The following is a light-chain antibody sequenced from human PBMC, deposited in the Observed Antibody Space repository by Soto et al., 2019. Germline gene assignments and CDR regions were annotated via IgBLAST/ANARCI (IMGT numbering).Light chain of an antibody. J-gene: IGKJ1*01. CDR1: QSVSSN. Sequence: IGMTQSPAALSVYPGERATLSCRANQSVSSNFAWYQQKPGQAPRLLIHGASSRATGIPDRFSGSGSGTDFTLTISRLEPEDFAVYYCHHSGNSPGTFGQRTKVDI. CDR2: GAS. CDR3: HHSGNSPGT. V-gene: IGKV3-20*01.